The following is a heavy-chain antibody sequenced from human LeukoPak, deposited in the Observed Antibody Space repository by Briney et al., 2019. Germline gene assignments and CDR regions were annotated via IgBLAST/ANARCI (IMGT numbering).Heavy chain of an antibody. CDR1: GFTFSAYA. J-gene: IGHJ4*02. CDR2: ISYDGSNK. CDR3: ARDQWLVPRGPFDY. V-gene: IGHV3-30*04. Sequence: PGRSLRLSCAASGFTFSAYAMHWVRQAPGKGLEWVAVISYDGSNKYCADSVKGRFTISRDNSKNTLYLQMNSLRAEDTAVYYCARDQWLVPRGPFDYWGQRTLVTVSS. D-gene: IGHD6-19*01.